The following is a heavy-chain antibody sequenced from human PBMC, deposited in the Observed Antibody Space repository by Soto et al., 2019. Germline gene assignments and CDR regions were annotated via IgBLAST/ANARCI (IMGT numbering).Heavy chain of an antibody. CDR1: WDSASINIAA. CDR2: TYYRSRCYD. Sequence: SRTLSITFAMSWDSASINIAALSWIRQSPSRGLEWLGRTYYRSRCYDDYAVSVMSRIAVNPDTSKNQFSLQLDSVTPEGTAVYSCARELAGTYYFDYWSQGTLVTVSS. J-gene: IGHJ4*02. D-gene: IGHD1-1*01. CDR3: ARELAGTYYFDY. V-gene: IGHV6-1*01.